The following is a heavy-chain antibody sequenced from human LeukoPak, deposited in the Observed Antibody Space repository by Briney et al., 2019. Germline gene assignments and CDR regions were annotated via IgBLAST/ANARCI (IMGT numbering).Heavy chain of an antibody. CDR2: ISGNGPDT. CDR1: GFTFSRHA. D-gene: IGHD3-3*01. CDR3: VKGGGIVLRFLEWLLDT. J-gene: IGHJ5*02. Sequence: GASLRLSCAASGFTFSRHAMSWVRQAPGKGLEWVSGISGNGPDTFYADSVKGRFIISRDNSDNTVYLRMNSLRVEDTAMYYCVKGGGIVLRFLEWLLDTWGQGTLVVVSS. V-gene: IGHV3-23*01.